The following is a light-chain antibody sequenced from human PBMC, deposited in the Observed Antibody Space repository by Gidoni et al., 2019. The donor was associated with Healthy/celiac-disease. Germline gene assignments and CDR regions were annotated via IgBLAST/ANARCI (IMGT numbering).Light chain of an antibody. CDR2: AAS. V-gene: IGKV1-8*01. J-gene: IGKJ2*01. CDR3: QQYYSYLSYT. CDR1: QGISSY. Sequence: AIRMTQSPSSFSASTGDRVTITCRASQGISSYLAWYQQKPGKAPKLLIYAASTLQSGVPSRFSGSGSGTDFTLTISCLQSEDFATYYCQQYYSYLSYTFXQXTKLEIK.